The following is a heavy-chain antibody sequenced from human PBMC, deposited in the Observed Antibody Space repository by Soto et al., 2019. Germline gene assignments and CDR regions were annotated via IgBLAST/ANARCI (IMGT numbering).Heavy chain of an antibody. Sequence: PGGSLRLSCAASGFTLSSYSMNWVRQAPGKGLEWVSYISSSSSTIYYADSVKGRFTISRDNATSSLYLQMNSLRDEDTAVYYCARPEYSSSSHGMDVWGQGTTVTVSS. CDR1: GFTLSSYS. CDR3: ARPEYSSSSHGMDV. V-gene: IGHV3-48*02. CDR2: ISSSSSTI. D-gene: IGHD6-6*01. J-gene: IGHJ6*02.